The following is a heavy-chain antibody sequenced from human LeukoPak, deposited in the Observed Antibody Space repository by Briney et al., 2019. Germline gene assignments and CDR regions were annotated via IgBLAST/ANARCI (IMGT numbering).Heavy chain of an antibody. CDR3: ARASQWELLRGYFDY. Sequence: GGSLRLSCAASGFTFSSYAMHWVRQAPGKGLEWVAVISYDGSNKYYADSVKGRFTISRDNSKSTLYLQMNSLRAEDTAVYYCARASQWELLRGYFDYWGQGTLVTVSS. CDR1: GFTFSSYA. J-gene: IGHJ4*02. D-gene: IGHD1-26*01. CDR2: ISYDGSNK. V-gene: IGHV3-30-3*01.